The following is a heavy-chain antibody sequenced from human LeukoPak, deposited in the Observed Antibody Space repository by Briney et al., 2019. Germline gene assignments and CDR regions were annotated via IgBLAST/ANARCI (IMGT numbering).Heavy chain of an antibody. D-gene: IGHD3-16*02. CDR2: IYYSGSA. J-gene: IGHJ4*02. CDR1: GGSFSGYY. Sequence: PSETLSLTCAVYGGSFSGYYWSWIRQPPGKGLEWVGSIYYSGSAYYNPSLQSRLTISVDTSKNQFSLKLSSVTAADTAVYYCARDRGLTFDYVWGTYRYVATPTGGIDYWGQGTLVSVSS. V-gene: IGHV4-34*01. CDR3: ARDRGLTFDYVWGTYRYVATPTGGIDY.